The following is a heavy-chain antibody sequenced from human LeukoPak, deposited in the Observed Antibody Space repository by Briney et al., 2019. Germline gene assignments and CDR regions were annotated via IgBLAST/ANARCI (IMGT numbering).Heavy chain of an antibody. D-gene: IGHD3-22*01. V-gene: IGHV4-34*01. CDR2: INHSGIT. Sequence: SETLSLTCAVYGGSFSAYYWSWVRQTPGKGLEWIAEINHSGITNYNPSLKSRVTISVDTSRNQFSLKLSSVTAADTAVYYCARDSRYYYDSSGYEYYFDYWGQGTLVTVSS. CDR1: GGSFSAYY. CDR3: ARDSRYYYDSSGYEYYFDY. J-gene: IGHJ4*02.